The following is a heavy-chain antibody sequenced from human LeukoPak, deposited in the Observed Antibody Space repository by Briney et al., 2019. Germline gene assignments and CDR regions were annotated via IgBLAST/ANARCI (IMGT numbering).Heavy chain of an antibody. CDR1: GYTFTSYG. Sequence: GALVKVSCKASGYTFTSYGISWGRQAPGQGLEWRGWISAYIGKTNHAQKLQGSVTMTTDTSTRTAYMELRTLRSDDTPVYYCASSIDYGDYVAVCCRYWGQGTLVTVSS. D-gene: IGHD4-17*01. CDR2: ISAYIGKT. CDR3: ASSIDYGDYVAVCCRY. J-gene: IGHJ4*02. V-gene: IGHV1-18*01.